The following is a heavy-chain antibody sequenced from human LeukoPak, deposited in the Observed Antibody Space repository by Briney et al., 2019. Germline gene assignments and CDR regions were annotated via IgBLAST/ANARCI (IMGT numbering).Heavy chain of an antibody. CDR3: AKDPLGGGSSLINWFDS. V-gene: IGHV3-23*01. CDR2: IGAYAART. CDR1: GFDFSSFA. J-gene: IGHJ5*01. D-gene: IGHD1-26*01. Sequence: GGSLRLSCVASGFDFSSFAMTWVRQAPGRGLEWVSTIGAYAARTYYADSVKGRFTTSRENSKSTLSLQMNSLRAEDTALYYCAKDPLGGGSSLINWFDSWGQVVWVTVSS.